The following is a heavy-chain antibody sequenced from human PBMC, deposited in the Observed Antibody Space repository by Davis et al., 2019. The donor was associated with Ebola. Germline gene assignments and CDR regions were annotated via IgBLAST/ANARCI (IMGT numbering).Heavy chain of an antibody. Sequence: AASVTVSCKASGYTFTSYGISWVRPAPGQGLAWMGWISSYNGNTNYAQKLQGRVTMTTDTSTSTAYMELRSLRSDATAVYYCARVRYCGGDCSRHYYYGIDVWGKGTTVTVSS. D-gene: IGHD2-21*02. CDR2: ISSYNGNT. CDR1: GYTFTSYG. J-gene: IGHJ6*04. CDR3: ARVRYCGGDCSRHYYYGIDV. V-gene: IGHV1-18*04.